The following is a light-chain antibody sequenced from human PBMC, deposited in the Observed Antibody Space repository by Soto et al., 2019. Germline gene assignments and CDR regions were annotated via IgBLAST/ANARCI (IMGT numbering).Light chain of an antibody. CDR1: QTVYNN. J-gene: IGKJ4*01. Sequence: IVMTQSPATLSVSPGEKATLSCRASQTVYNNLAWYQQKPGQAPRLLVYFAYTRATGIPARFSGSGSGTEFSLTISSLQSEDFALYYCQQYTAWPLTFGGGTKVETK. CDR2: FAY. V-gene: IGKV3-15*01. CDR3: QQYTAWPLT.